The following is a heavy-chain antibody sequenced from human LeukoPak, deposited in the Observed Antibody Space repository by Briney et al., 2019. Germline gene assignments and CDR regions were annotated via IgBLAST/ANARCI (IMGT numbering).Heavy chain of an antibody. CDR2: IYHSGST. CDR3: AKVFAPTFPGAYYNSGMAA. CDR1: GGSISSSNW. Sequence: SETLSLTCAVSGGSISSSNWWSWVRQPPGKGLEWIGEIYHSGSTNYNPSLKSRVTISVDTSKNQFSLKLSSVTAADTAVYYCAKVFAPTFPGAYYNSGMAAWGKGTTVTASS. D-gene: IGHD3-16*01. J-gene: IGHJ6*04. V-gene: IGHV4-4*02.